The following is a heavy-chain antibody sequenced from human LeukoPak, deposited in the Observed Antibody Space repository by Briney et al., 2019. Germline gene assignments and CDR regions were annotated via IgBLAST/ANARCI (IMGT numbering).Heavy chain of an antibody. CDR2: IYHSGNT. V-gene: IGHV4-38-2*01. CDR1: GYSISSGYY. J-gene: IGHJ4*02. D-gene: IGHD3-22*01. CDR3: ATSVVVITRFDF. Sequence: PSETLSLTCAVSGYSISSGYYWGWIRQPPGKGLGWIGSIYHSGNTHCNPSLKSRVTMSVDTSKNQFSLKLTSVTAADTAVYYCATSVVVITRFDFWGQGTLVTVSS.